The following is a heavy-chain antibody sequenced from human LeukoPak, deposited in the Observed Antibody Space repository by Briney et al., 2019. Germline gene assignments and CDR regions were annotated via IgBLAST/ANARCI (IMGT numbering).Heavy chain of an antibody. CDR3: ARGFRAARRGLRALDI. D-gene: IGHD6-6*01. CDR2: IYYSGST. J-gene: IGHJ3*02. CDR1: GGSVSSGSYY. Sequence: SETLSLTCTVSGGSVSSGSYYWSWIRQPPGKGLEWIGYIYYSGSTNYNPSLKSRVTISVDTSKNQFSLKLSSVTAADTAVYCCARGFRAARRGLRALDIWGQGTMVTVSS. V-gene: IGHV4-61*01.